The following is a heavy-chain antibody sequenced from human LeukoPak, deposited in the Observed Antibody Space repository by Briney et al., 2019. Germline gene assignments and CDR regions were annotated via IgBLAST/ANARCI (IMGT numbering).Heavy chain of an antibody. CDR3: ARAPGAFDI. V-gene: IGHV4-31*03. Sequence: PSETLSLTCTVSGDSITSGSYSWAWIRQHPGKGLEWIGYIYYTGGTHYNPSLKSRLTISVDTSENHFSLKLGSVTAADTAIYFCARAPGAFDIWGQGTMVTVSS. CDR2: IYYTGGT. CDR1: GDSITSGSYS. J-gene: IGHJ3*02.